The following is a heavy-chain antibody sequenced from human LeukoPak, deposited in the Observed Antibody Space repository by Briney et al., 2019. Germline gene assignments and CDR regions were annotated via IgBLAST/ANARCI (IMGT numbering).Heavy chain of an antibody. CDR2: IWFDGSNK. CDR3: ARDREARRLDY. Sequence: GGSLRLSCEASGFTFSNQGLTGVRKAPAKGLEWVAVIWFDGSNKYYADSVKGRFTISRDNSKYTLYLQMNSLRVEDTAVYYCARDREARRLDYWGQGTLVTVSS. J-gene: IGHJ4*02. V-gene: IGHV3-33*01. CDR1: GFTFSNQG. D-gene: IGHD1-26*01.